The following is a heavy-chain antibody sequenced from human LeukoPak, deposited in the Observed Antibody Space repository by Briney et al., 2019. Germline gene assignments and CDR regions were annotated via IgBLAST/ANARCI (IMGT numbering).Heavy chain of an antibody. CDR3: ARRTTVTPGRYFDY. Sequence: ASVKVSCKASGGTFSSYAISWVRQAPGQGLEWMGGIIPIFGTANYAQKFQGRVTITADKSTSTAYMELSSLRSEDTAVYYCARRTTVTPGRYFDYWGQGTLVTVSS. CDR1: GGTFSSYA. D-gene: IGHD4-17*01. CDR2: IIPIFGTA. J-gene: IGHJ4*02. V-gene: IGHV1-69*06.